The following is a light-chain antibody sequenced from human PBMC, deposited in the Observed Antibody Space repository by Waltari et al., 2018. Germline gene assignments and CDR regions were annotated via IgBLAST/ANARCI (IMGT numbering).Light chain of an antibody. J-gene: IGKJ1*01. CDR1: QTVLYSSNNQNY. Sequence: DIVMTQSPDSLAVSLGERATINCKSSQTVLYSSNNQNYLAVYQKRPVQPPNLLIYWATTREAGVPDRFIGSGSGTDFTLTISSLQAEDVALYYCQQYYSAPLTFGQGTKVEIK. V-gene: IGKV4-1*01. CDR3: QQYYSAPLT. CDR2: WAT.